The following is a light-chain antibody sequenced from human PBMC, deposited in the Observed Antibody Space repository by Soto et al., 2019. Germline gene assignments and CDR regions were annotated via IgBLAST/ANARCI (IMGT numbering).Light chain of an antibody. V-gene: IGKV3-15*01. CDR1: QSVSSK. Sequence: EIVMTQSPATLSVSPGERATLSCRASQSVSSKLAWYQQKPGQAPRLLIYGSSTGATGVPARFSGSGSGTEFTLPISPLQSEDFAVYYCQQYNNWPWTLGQGTKVDIK. CDR2: GSS. J-gene: IGKJ1*01. CDR3: QQYNNWPWT.